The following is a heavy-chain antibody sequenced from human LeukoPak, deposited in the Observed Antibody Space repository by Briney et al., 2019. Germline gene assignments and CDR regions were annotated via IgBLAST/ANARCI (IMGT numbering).Heavy chain of an antibody. Sequence: ASVKVSSTGSGYTFTGYYMHWVRHAPGQGLELMGWINPNSGGTNYSQKFQGRVTMTSATSISTAYMELSRLRGHDPTVYYCARERIPDAFDIWGQGTMVTGSP. CDR2: INPNSGGT. J-gene: IGHJ3*02. CDR3: ARERIPDAFDI. V-gene: IGHV1-2*02. CDR1: GYTFTGYY.